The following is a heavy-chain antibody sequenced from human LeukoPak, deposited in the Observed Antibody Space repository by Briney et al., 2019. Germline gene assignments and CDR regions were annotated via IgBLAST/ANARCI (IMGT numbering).Heavy chain of an antibody. Sequence: PGGSLRLSCAASGFTFSSYAMHWVRQAPGKGLEWVAVISYDGSNKYYADSVKGRFTISRDNSKNTLYLQMNSLRAEDTAVYYCARGRYSGYVYFDYWGQGTLVTVSS. CDR1: GFTFSSYA. D-gene: IGHD5-12*01. J-gene: IGHJ4*02. V-gene: IGHV3-30-3*01. CDR2: ISYDGSNK. CDR3: ARGRYSGYVYFDY.